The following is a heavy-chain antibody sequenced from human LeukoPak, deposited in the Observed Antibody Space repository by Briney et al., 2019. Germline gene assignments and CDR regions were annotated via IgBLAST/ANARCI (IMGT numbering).Heavy chain of an antibody. J-gene: IGHJ5*02. D-gene: IGHD6-13*01. V-gene: IGHV1-69*06. CDR1: GGTFSSYA. CDR2: IIPIFGTA. Sequence: ASVKVSCKASGGTFSSYAISWVRQAPGQGLGWMGGIIPIFGTANYAQKFQGRVTITADKSTSTAYMELSSLRSEDTAVYYCARPDSSSWYLGFDPWGQGTLVTVSS. CDR3: ARPDSSSWYLGFDP.